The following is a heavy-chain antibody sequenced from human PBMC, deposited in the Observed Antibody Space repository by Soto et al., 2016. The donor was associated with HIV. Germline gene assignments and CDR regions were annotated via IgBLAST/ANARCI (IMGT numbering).Heavy chain of an antibody. J-gene: IGHJ6*03. D-gene: IGHD3-10*01. CDR2: INHSGST. CDR1: GGSFSGYY. CDR3: ARLTYYYDSGSLSLTYYYYYYMDV. V-gene: IGHV4-34*01. Sequence: QVQLQQWGAGLLKPSETLSLTCAVHGGSFSGYYWSWIRQSPGKGLEWIGEINHSGSTNYNPSFKSRVTISIETSRNQFSLKLSSVTAADTAVYYCARLTYYYDSGSLSLTYYYYYYMDVWGQRDHGHRLL.